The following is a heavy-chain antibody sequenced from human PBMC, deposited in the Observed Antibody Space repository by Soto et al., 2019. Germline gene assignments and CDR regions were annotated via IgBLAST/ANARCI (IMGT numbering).Heavy chain of an antibody. CDR1: GDSVSSNSAG. D-gene: IGHD1-1*01. V-gene: IGHV6-1*01. CDR2: TYYRSKWYN. J-gene: IGHJ6*03. Sequence: QVQLQLSGPGLVKPSQTLSLTCDISGDSVSSNSAGWNWIRQTPSRGLEWLGRTYYRSKWYNNYAVSVKSRITINPDTSKNQFSLQLNSVTPEDTAVYYCARGSWDDVSGHYYMDVWDKGTTVTVSS. CDR3: ARGSWDDVSGHYYMDV.